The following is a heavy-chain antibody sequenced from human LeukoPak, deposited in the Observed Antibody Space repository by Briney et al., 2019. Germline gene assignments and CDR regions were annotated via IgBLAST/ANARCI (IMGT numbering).Heavy chain of an antibody. Sequence: KSGESLKISCKGSGYSFSNYWIAWVRQMPGKGLEWMGIIYPGDSDTRYSPSFQGQVTISVDKSITTAYLQWRSLKASDTAMYYCARNWDGCSSTTCHPDYWGQGTLVTASS. J-gene: IGHJ4*02. CDR2: IYPGDSDT. CDR3: ARNWDGCSSTTCHPDY. D-gene: IGHD2-2*01. V-gene: IGHV5-51*01. CDR1: GYSFSNYW.